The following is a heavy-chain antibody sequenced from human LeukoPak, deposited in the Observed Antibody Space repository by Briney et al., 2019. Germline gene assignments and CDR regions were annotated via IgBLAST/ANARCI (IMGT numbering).Heavy chain of an antibody. Sequence: ASVKVSCKASGYTFTSYGISWVRQAPGQGLEWMGWMNPNSGNTGYAQKFQGRVTITRNTSISTAYMELSSLRSEDTAVYYCARAPRDIVVVPAAIYYYYYMDVWDKGTTVTVSS. J-gene: IGHJ6*03. V-gene: IGHV1-8*03. CDR3: ARAPRDIVVVPAAIYYYYYMDV. CDR2: MNPNSGNT. D-gene: IGHD2-2*01. CDR1: GYTFTSYG.